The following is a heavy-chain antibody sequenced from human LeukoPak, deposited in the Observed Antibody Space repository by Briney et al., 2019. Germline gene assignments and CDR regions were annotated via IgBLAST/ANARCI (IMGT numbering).Heavy chain of an antibody. V-gene: IGHV1-69*05. Sequence: SVKVSCKASGGTFSSYAISWVRQAPGQGLEWMGRIIPIFGTANYAQKFQGRVTITTDESTSTAYMELSSLRSEDTAVYYCARDRRDGYNPSDYWGQGTLVTVSS. CDR2: IIPIFGTA. CDR1: GGTFSSYA. D-gene: IGHD5-24*01. CDR3: ARDRRDGYNPSDY. J-gene: IGHJ4*02.